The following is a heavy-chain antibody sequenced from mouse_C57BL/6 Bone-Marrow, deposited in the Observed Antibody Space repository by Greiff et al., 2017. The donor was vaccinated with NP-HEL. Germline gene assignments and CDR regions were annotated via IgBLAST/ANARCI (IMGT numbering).Heavy chain of an antibody. D-gene: IGHD1-1*01. CDR1: GYAFSSSW. Sequence: VKLQQSGPELVKPGASVKISCKASGYAFSSSWMNWVKQRPGKGLEWIGRIYPGDGDTNYNGKFKGKATLTADKSSSTAYMQLSSLTSEDSAVYFCARGGILLRGYFDVWGTGTTVTVSS. J-gene: IGHJ1*03. CDR2: IYPGDGDT. V-gene: IGHV1-82*01. CDR3: ARGGILLRGYFDV.